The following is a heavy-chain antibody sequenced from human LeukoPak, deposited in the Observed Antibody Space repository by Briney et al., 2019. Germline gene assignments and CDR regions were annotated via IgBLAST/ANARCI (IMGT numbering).Heavy chain of an antibody. CDR1: GYTFTGYY. D-gene: IGHD4-17*01. CDR2: INPHSGGT. Sequence: ASVKVSCKASGYTFTGYYIHWVRQAPGQGLEWMGWINPHSGGTNYAQKFQGGVTMTRDTSITTAYMELSSLRSDDTALYYCARDLTVTITAFDYWGQGTLVTVSS. CDR3: ARDLTVTITAFDY. J-gene: IGHJ4*02. V-gene: IGHV1-2*02.